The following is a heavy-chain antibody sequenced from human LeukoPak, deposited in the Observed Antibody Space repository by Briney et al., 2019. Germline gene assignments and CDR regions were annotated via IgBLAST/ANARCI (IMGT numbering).Heavy chain of an antibody. CDR2: ISYDGSNK. V-gene: IGHV3-30*04. CDR1: GFTFSSYA. Sequence: QPGGSLRLSCAASGFTFSSYAMHWVRKAPAKGLERVAVISYDGSNKYYADSVKGRFTISRDNSKNTLYLQMNSLRAKDTAVYYCARGLYCSSTSCPSDYWGQGTLVTVSS. CDR3: ARGLYCSSTSCPSDY. D-gene: IGHD2-2*01. J-gene: IGHJ4*02.